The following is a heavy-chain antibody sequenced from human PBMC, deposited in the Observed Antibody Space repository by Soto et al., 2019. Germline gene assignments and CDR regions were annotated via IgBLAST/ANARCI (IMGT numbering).Heavy chain of an antibody. Sequence: EVQLLESGGGLVQPGGSLRLSCAASGLTFSDYSMSWVRQAPGKGLEWVSGTSGTGYSTYYADSVRGRFTISRDNSKNTLFLQMNSLRAEDTALYYCAKSNGDSWRRDYFDYWGQGNLVTVSS. V-gene: IGHV3-23*01. CDR1: GLTFSDYS. J-gene: IGHJ4*02. CDR3: AKSNGDSWRRDYFDY. CDR2: TSGTGYST. D-gene: IGHD2-8*01.